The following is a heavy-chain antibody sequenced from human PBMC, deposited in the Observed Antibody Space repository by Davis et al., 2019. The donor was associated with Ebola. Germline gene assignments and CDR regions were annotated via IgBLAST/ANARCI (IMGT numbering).Heavy chain of an antibody. CDR2: IIPLSGTT. V-gene: IGHV1-69*13. D-gene: IGHD3-9*01. CDR3: ARMGHFDPP. CDR1: GASFSNYA. Sequence: SVKVSCKASGASFSNYAITWVRQAPSQGLEWMGGIIPLSGTTYLAQKFQGRVTIAVDESATTVYMEFSSLRSDDTAVYYCARMGHFDPPWGQGTLVTVSP. J-gene: IGHJ5*02.